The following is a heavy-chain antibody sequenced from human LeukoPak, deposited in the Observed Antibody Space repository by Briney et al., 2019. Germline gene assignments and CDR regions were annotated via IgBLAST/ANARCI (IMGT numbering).Heavy chain of an antibody. CDR1: GVTLSPYG. Sequence: GGSLRLSCAASGVTLSPYGMHWVRQAPGKGLEWVAGISYEGGTHHYADSVKGRFIISRDNPRNTLYLQMNILRTEDTAVYYCAKEGTPQVSTWYDLWGQGTQVIVSS. CDR2: ISYEGGTH. V-gene: IGHV3-30*18. J-gene: IGHJ5*02. CDR3: AKEGTPQVSTWYDL. D-gene: IGHD3-10*01.